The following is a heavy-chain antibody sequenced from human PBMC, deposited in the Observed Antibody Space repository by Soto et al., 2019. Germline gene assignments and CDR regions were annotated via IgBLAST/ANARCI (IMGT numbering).Heavy chain of an antibody. CDR1: GFSLSTSGVG. CDR3: AHSLFDWLFGMGWFDP. D-gene: IGHD3-9*01. J-gene: IGHJ5*02. V-gene: IGHV2-5*02. CDR2: IYWDDDK. Sequence: QITLKESGPTLVKPTQTLTLTCTFSGFSLSTSGVGVGWIRQPPGKALEWLALIYWDDDKRYSPSLKSRLTITKXTXKHXVVLTMTNMDPVDTATYYCAHSLFDWLFGMGWFDPWGQGTLVTVSS.